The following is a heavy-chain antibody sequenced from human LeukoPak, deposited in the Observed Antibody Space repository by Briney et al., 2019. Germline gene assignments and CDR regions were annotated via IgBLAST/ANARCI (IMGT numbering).Heavy chain of an antibody. CDR1: GGSISSGDYY. Sequence: SETLSLTCTVSGGSISSGDYYWRWIRQPPGKGLEWLGYIYYSGSTYYNPSLKSRVTISVDTSKNQFSLKLSSVTAADTAVYYCARAARAYGSGRYATYDYWGQGALVTVSS. CDR3: ARAARAYGSGRYATYDY. D-gene: IGHD3-10*01. J-gene: IGHJ4*02. V-gene: IGHV4-30-4*01. CDR2: IYYSGST.